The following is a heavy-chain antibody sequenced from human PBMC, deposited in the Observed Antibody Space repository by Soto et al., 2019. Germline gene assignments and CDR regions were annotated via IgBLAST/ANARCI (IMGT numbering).Heavy chain of an antibody. V-gene: IGHV3-23*01. D-gene: IGHD2-15*01. CDR1: GFTFSSYA. J-gene: IGHJ4*02. Sequence: GGSLRLSCAASGFTFSSYAMSWVRQAPGKGLEWVSAISGSGRSTYYADTVKGRFTISRDNSKNTLYVQMYCLRAEETAVYYCAKDLVVAATFDYWGQGTLVTVSS. CDR2: ISGSGRST. CDR3: AKDLVVAATFDY.